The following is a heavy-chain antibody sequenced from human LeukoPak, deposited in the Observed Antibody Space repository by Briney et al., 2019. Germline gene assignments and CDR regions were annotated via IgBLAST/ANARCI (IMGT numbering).Heavy chain of an antibody. CDR3: AKGGGGYRNGFSV. Sequence: PGRSLRLSCAASGFTFSSYAMHWVRQAPGKGLEWVAVISYDGSNKYYADSVKGRFTISRDNSKNTLYLQMNSLRVEDTAVYYCAKGGGGYRNGFSVWGKGTTVTVSS. CDR2: ISYDGSNK. J-gene: IGHJ6*04. V-gene: IGHV3-30*04. CDR1: GFTFSSYA. D-gene: IGHD5-18*01.